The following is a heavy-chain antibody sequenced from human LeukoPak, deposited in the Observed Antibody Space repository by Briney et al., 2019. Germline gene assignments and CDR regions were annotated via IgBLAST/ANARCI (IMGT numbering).Heavy chain of an antibody. CDR1: GGPTSSSSYY. CDR2: IYYSGST. V-gene: IGHV4-39*01. Sequence: SETLSLTCTVSGGPTSSSSYYWGWIRQPPGEGLKWIGSIYYSGSTYYNPSLKSRVTISVDTSKNQFSLNLSSVTAADTAVYYCAEIGYYYYYMDVWGKGTTVTVSS. J-gene: IGHJ6*03. CDR3: AEIGYYYYYMDV.